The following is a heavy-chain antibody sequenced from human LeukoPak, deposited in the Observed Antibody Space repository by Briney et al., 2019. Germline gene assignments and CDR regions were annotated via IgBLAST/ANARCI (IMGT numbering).Heavy chain of an antibody. V-gene: IGHV3-21*01. Sequence: GGSLRLSCAASGFTFSSYSMNWVRQAPGKGLEWVSSISSSSSYIYYADSVKGRFTVSRDNAKNSLYLQMNSLRAEDTAVYYCAREPIAAAGTIYFDYWGQGTLVTVSS. CDR2: ISSSSSYI. J-gene: IGHJ4*02. D-gene: IGHD6-13*01. CDR3: AREPIAAAGTIYFDY. CDR1: GFTFSSYS.